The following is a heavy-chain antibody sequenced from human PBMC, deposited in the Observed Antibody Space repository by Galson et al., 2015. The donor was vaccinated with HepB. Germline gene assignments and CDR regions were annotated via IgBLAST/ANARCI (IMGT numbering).Heavy chain of an antibody. CDR3: AKDDSRTYMDV. V-gene: IGHV3-30*18. CDR1: GFSFSSYA. CDR2: ILYDGETK. J-gene: IGHJ6*03. Sequence: SLRLSCAASGFSFSSYAMHWVRQPPGKGLEWVAHILYDGETKYYGDSVRGRFTISRDNSMLYLQMNSQRSEDTAVYFCAKDDSRTYMDVWGRGTTVIVSS.